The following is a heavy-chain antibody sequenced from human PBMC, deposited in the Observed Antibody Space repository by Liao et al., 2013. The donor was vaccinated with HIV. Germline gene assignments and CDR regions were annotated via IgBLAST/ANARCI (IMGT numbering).Heavy chain of an antibody. CDR3: ARGKYYYDSSGYTRAEYFQH. V-gene: IGHV4-4*07. CDR1: GGSISSYY. Sequence: QVQLQESGPGLVKPSETLSLTCTVSGGSISSYYWSWIRQPAGKGLEWIGRIYTSGSTNYNPSLKSRVTMSVDTSKNQFSLKLSSVTAADTAVYYCARGKYYYDSSGYTRAEYFQHWGQGHPGHRLL. J-gene: IGHJ1*01. CDR2: IYTSGST. D-gene: IGHD3-22*01.